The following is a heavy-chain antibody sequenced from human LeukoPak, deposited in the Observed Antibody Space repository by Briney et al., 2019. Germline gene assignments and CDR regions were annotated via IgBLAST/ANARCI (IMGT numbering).Heavy chain of an antibody. CDR2: YRGPT. J-gene: IGHJ4*02. CDR3: ARNRRGYSYGTLYYFDY. V-gene: IGHV4-39*01. Sequence: YRGPTSYNPSLKSRVTISVDTSKNPFSLSLSSVTAADTAVYFCARNRRGYSYGTLYYFDYWGQGTLVTVSS. D-gene: IGHD5-18*01.